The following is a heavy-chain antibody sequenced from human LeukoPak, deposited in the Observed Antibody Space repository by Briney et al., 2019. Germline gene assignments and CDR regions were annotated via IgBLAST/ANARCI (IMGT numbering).Heavy chain of an antibody. D-gene: IGHD4-17*01. CDR1: GFTFSSYA. J-gene: IGHJ6*02. Sequence: PGGSLRLSCAASGFTFSSYAMSWVRQAPGKGLEWASAISGSGGSTYYADSVKGRFTISRDNSKNTLYLQMNSLRAEDTAVYYCAKKTGGGDYGIPYYYYYYGMDVWGQGTTVTVSS. CDR3: AKKTGGGDYGIPYYYYYYGMDV. CDR2: ISGSGGST. V-gene: IGHV3-23*01.